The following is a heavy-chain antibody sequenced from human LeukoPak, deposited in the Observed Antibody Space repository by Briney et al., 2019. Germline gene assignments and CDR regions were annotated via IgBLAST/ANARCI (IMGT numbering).Heavy chain of an antibody. Sequence: SETLSLTCTVSGGSISSGGYYWSWIRQHPGKGLEWIGYIYYSGSTYYNPSLKSRVTISVDTSKNQFPLKLSSVTAADTAVYYCARVPPAGTTVDYWGQGTLVTVSS. CDR3: ARVPPAGTTVDY. D-gene: IGHD1-7*01. V-gene: IGHV4-31*03. CDR1: GGSISSGGYY. J-gene: IGHJ4*02. CDR2: IYYSGST.